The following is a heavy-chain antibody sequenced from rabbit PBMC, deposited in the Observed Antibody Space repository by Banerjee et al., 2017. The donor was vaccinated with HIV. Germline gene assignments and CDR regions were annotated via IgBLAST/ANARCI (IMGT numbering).Heavy chain of an antibody. D-gene: IGHD1-1*01. V-gene: IGHV1S45*01. CDR3: ARGYTSTWYYFNL. J-gene: IGHJ4*01. CDR1: GFSFSSSYY. Sequence: QEQLEESGGDLVKPGASLTLTCTTSGFSFSSSYYMCWVRQAPGKGLEWIACINTSSGNTVYATWAKGRFTISRTSSTTVALQMTSLTAADTATYFCARGYTSTWYYFNLWGPGTLVTVS. CDR2: INTSSGNT.